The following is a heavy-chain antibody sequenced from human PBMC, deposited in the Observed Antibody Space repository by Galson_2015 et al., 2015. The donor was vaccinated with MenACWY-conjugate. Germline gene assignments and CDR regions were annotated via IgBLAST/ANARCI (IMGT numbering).Heavy chain of an antibody. CDR1: GITFSHCG. CDR2: ISPGRGLI. J-gene: IGHJ3*01. CDR3: ASSEYGDLHRGAFDL. V-gene: IGHV3-48*01. D-gene: IGHD4-17*01. Sequence: YLRLSCAASGITFSHCGMNWVRQDQGTGLEWLSYISPGRGLIYYAVSAKGRVTIFRDHFPHMLYLQMNSLRVEDTAVYFCASSEYGDLHRGAFDLWGRGTLVTVSS.